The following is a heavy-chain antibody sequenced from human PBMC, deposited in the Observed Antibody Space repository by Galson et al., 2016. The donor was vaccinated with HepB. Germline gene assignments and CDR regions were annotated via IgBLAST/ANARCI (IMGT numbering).Heavy chain of an antibody. CDR3: ASSPSRGV. V-gene: IGHV3-66*01. CDR2: IYSGGAT. CDR1: GFTVSNNY. D-gene: IGHD3-10*01. J-gene: IGHJ6*02. Sequence: SLRLSCAASGFTVSNNYMSWVRQAPGKGLEWVSVIYSGGATKYADSVKGRFTISRDDSKNTLYLQMDNLRAEDTALYYCASSPSRGVWGQGTTVNVSS.